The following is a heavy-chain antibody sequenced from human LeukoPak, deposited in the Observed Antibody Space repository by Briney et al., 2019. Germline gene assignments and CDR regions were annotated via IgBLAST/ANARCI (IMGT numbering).Heavy chain of an antibody. V-gene: IGHV3-23*01. CDR1: GFTFSSYA. CDR3: AKEDGYSIFYAMDV. Sequence: QSGGSLRLSCAASGFTFSSYALGWVRQAPGKGLEWVSGIGGSGASTYYADSVRGRFTISRDSSRNTVYLQMNSLRAEDTAVYYCAKEDGYSIFYAMDVWGQGTTVTVSS. CDR2: IGGSGAST. D-gene: IGHD5-24*01. J-gene: IGHJ6*02.